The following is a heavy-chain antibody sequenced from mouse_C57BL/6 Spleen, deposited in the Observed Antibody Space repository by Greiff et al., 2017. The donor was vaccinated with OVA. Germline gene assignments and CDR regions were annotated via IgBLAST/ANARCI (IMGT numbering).Heavy chain of an antibody. J-gene: IGHJ1*03. CDR1: GYAFSSYW. CDR2: IYPGDGDT. Sequence: QVQLQQSGAELVKPGASVKISCKASGYAFSSYWMNWVKQRPGKGLEWIGQIYPGDGDTNYNGKFKGKATLTADKSSSTAYMQLSSLTSEDSAVYVGARWGAYYSRYFDVWGTGTTVTVSS. D-gene: IGHD2-5*01. V-gene: IGHV1-80*01. CDR3: ARWGAYYSRYFDV.